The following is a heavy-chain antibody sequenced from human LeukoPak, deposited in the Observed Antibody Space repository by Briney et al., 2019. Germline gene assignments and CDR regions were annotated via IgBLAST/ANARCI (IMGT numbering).Heavy chain of an antibody. Sequence: SVKVSCKASGGTFSSYAISWVRQAPGQGLEWMGGIIPIFGTANYAQKFQGRVTITADESTSTAYMELSSLRSEDTAVYYCARGRYDSSGYYPPYYYYYMDVWGKGITVTVSS. V-gene: IGHV1-69*13. CDR1: GGTFSSYA. CDR3: ARGRYDSSGYYPPYYYYYMDV. D-gene: IGHD3-22*01. J-gene: IGHJ6*03. CDR2: IIPIFGTA.